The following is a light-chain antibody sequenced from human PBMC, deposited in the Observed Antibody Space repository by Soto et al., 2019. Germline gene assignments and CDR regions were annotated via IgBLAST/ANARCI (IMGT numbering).Light chain of an antibody. CDR2: DVS. Sequence: QSALTQPASVSGSPGQSITIYCTGTSSDVGGYNYVSWYQQHPGKAPKLMIYDVSHRPSGVSNRFSGSKSGNTASLTISGLHAEDEADYYCNSYTSSSTLVFGGGTKLTVL. J-gene: IGLJ2*01. CDR1: SSDVGGYNY. V-gene: IGLV2-14*01. CDR3: NSYTSSSTLV.